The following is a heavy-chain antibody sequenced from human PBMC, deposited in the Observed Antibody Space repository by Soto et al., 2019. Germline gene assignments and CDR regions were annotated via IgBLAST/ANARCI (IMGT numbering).Heavy chain of an antibody. V-gene: IGHV3-33*01. D-gene: IGHD2-15*01. CDR3: ASDNFSGCCCYCRVYY. CDR2: IWYDGSNK. CDR1: GFTFSSYG. J-gene: IGHJ4*02. Sequence: QVQLVESGGGVVQPGRSLRLSCAASGFTFSSYGMHWVRQAPGKGLEWVAVIWYDGSNKYYADSVKGRFTISRDNSKNTRNLQFNSLIAEDTAAYYCASDNFSGCCCYCRVYYWFQGPLLTLSP.